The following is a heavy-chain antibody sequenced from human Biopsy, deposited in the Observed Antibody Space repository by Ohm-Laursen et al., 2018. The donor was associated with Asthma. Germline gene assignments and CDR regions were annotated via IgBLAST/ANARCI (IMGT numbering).Heavy chain of an antibody. J-gene: IGHJ6*04. Sequence: ASVKVSCKASGYTFTSYYMHWVRQAPGHGLEWMGMINPFGGSSNFTQKFQGRLTVTRDTSTRTVYMELSSLRSEGTAVYYCAREATSGEVPFGYFYALDVWGEGTTVTVSS. CDR2: INPFGGSS. D-gene: IGHD2-2*01. CDR3: AREATSGEVPFGYFYALDV. CDR1: GYTFTSYY. V-gene: IGHV1-46*01.